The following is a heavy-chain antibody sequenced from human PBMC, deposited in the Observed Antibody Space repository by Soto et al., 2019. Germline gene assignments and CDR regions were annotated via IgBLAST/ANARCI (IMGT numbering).Heavy chain of an antibody. D-gene: IGHD2-8*01. CDR3: ARDNGYCTNGVCRTPYYFDY. J-gene: IGHJ4*02. Sequence: ASVKVSCKASGGTFSSYAISWVRQAPGQGLEWMGGIIPIFGTANYAQKFQGRVTITADESTSTAYMELSSLRSEDTAVYYCARDNGYCTNGVCRTPYYFDYWGQGTLVTVSS. CDR1: GGTFSSYA. CDR2: IIPIFGTA. V-gene: IGHV1-69*13.